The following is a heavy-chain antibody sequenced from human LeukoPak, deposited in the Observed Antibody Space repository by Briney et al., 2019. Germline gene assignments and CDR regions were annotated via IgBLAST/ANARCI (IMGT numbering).Heavy chain of an antibody. CDR2: ITGSGDTI. V-gene: IGHV3-23*01. D-gene: IGHD3-3*01. J-gene: IGHJ4*02. Sequence: GGSLRLSCAASGFTFSSYAMSWVRQAPGKGLEWVSAITGSGDTIYHAESLKGRFSISRDNSKNTLYLHMNSLRADDTAVYYCVRGQAMADFWGQGTLVTVSS. CDR1: GFTFSSYA. CDR3: VRGQAMADF.